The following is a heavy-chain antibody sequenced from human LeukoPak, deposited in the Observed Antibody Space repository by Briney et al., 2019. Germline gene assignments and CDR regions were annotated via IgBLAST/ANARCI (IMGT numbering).Heavy chain of an antibody. J-gene: IGHJ4*02. V-gene: IGHV1-2*02. CDR2: INPNSGGT. D-gene: IGHD6-13*01. CDR1: GYTFTGYY. CDR3: AKDQSLYSSSWYGFDY. Sequence: ASVKVSCKASGYTFTGYYMHWVRQAPGQGLEWMGWINPNSGGTNYAQKFQGRVTMTRDTSISTAYMELSSLRAEDTAVYYCAKDQSLYSSSWYGFDYWGQGTLVTVSS.